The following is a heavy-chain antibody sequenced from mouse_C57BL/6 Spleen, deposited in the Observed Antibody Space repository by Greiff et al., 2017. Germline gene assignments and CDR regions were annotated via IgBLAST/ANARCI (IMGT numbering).Heavy chain of an antibody. D-gene: IGHD1-1*02. Sequence: EVQLQQSGPELVKPGASVKISCKASGYSFTGYYMNWVKQSPEKSLEWIGEINPSTGGTTYNQKFKAKATFTVDKSSSTAYMQLKSLTSEDSSVYFCARGGWSYWYFDVWGTGTPVTVSS. V-gene: IGHV1-42*01. CDR1: GYSFTGYY. J-gene: IGHJ1*03. CDR2: INPSTGGT. CDR3: ARGGWSYWYFDV.